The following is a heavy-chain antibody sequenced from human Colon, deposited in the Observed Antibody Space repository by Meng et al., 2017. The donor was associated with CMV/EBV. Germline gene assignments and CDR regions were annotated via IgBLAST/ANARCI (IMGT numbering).Heavy chain of an antibody. CDR3: ARENSSCTSSTCDGVDS. CDR1: DVSCMGYC. V-gene: IGHV4-4*07. CDR2: IVERVAT. J-gene: IGHJ4*02. Sequence: QVQALQSGLVLGDPWGALSLPCMALDVSCMGYCWRLIRQPTGKGREGIGSIVERVATHNNPSLKSRVTLSLDTSKNQFSLKLTYVPDADTAVYYCARENSSCTSSTCDGVDSWGQGTLVTVSS. D-gene: IGHD2-2*01.